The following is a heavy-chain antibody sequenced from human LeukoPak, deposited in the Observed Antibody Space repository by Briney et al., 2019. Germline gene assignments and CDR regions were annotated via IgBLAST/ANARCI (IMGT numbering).Heavy chain of an antibody. J-gene: IGHJ5*02. D-gene: IGHD2-21*01. CDR3: ARATASNWFDP. V-gene: IGHV3-7*01. Sequence: GGSLRLSCAASGFTFSSYWMGWVRQAPGKGLEWVANIKEDGSEIQYVDSVKGRFTVSRDNAKNALSLHMNSLRAEDAAVYYCARATASNWFDPWGQGTLVTVSS. CDR2: IKEDGSEI. CDR1: GFTFSSYW.